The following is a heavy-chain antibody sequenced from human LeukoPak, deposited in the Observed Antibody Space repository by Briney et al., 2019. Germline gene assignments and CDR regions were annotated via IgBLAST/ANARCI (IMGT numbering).Heavy chain of an antibody. J-gene: IGHJ4*02. CDR1: GFTFNRYW. CDR3: ARDYRHVDIVATKASRTY. D-gene: IGHD5-12*01. CDR2: ISSSSSYI. Sequence: GGSLRLSCAASGFTFNRYWIHWVRQAPGKGLEWVSSISSSSSYIYYADSVKGRFTISRDNAKNSLYLQMNSLRAEDTAVYYCARDYRHVDIVATKASRTYWGQGTLVTVSS. V-gene: IGHV3-21*01.